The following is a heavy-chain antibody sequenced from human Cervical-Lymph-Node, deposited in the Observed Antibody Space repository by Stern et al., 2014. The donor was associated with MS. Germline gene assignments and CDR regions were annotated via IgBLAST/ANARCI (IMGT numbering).Heavy chain of an antibody. V-gene: IGHV3-33*01. CDR1: GFTFRYYG. J-gene: IGHJ6*02. D-gene: IGHD4-17*01. Sequence: VQLVESGGGVVQPGRSLRLACATSGFTFRYYGMARGRQAPCKGLEGVALLWYEENKTYYTDSVKGRFTISRDTSKNTLYLQMDNLRAEDTAVYYCARDSRDYLNYYGLDVWGQGTTVTVS. CDR3: ARDSRDYLNYYGLDV. CDR2: LWYEENKT.